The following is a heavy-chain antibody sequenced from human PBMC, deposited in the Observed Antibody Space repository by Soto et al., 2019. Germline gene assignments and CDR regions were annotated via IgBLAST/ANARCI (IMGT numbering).Heavy chain of an antibody. CDR2: IYYSGST. J-gene: IGHJ6*02. CDR1: GGSISSYY. CDR3: ARDLAVTRLHYYYGMDV. V-gene: IGHV4-59*12. Sequence: SETLSLTCIVSGGSISSYYWSWIRQPPGKGLEWIGYIYYSGSTYYNPSLKSRVTISVDTSKNQFSLKLSSVTAADTAVYYCARDLAVTRLHYYYGMDVWGQGTTVTVSS. D-gene: IGHD4-17*01.